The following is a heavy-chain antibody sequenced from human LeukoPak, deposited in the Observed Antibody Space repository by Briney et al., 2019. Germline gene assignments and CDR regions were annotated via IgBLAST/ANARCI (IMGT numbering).Heavy chain of an antibody. CDR2: ISWNSGSI. J-gene: IGHJ4*02. V-gene: IGHV3-9*03. CDR3: ATSLQLWYHFDY. CDR1: GFTFDDYA. Sequence: GRSLRLSCAASGFTFDDYAMQWVRQAPGKGLEWGSGISWNSGSIGYADSVKGLFTISRDSAKNSLYLQMNSLRAEDMALYYCATSLQLWYHFDYWGQGTLVTVSS. D-gene: IGHD5-18*01.